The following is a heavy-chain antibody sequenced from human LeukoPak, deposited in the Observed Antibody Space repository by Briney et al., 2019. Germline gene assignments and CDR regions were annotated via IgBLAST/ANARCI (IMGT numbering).Heavy chain of an antibody. Sequence: SETLSLTCTVSGGSISSYYWSWIRQPAGKGLEWIGRIYTSGSTNYNPSLKSRVTISVDTSKNQFSLRLNSVTATDTAMYYCARGPYSYDSSGCFDYWGQGALVTVSS. V-gene: IGHV4-4*07. CDR2: IYTSGST. D-gene: IGHD3-22*01. J-gene: IGHJ4*02. CDR3: ARGPYSYDSSGCFDY. CDR1: GGSISSYY.